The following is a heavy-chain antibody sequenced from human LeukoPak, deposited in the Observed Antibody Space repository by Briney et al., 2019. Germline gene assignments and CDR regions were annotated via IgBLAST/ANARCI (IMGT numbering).Heavy chain of an antibody. CDR2: ISAYNGNT. V-gene: IGHV1-18*01. J-gene: IGHJ4*02. CDR3: ARQGSSGYYIYYFDY. D-gene: IGHD3-22*01. Sequence: GASVKVSCKASGYTFTSYGISWVRQAPGQGLEWMGWISAYNGNTSYAQKLQGRVTMTTDTSTSTAYMELRSLRSDDTAVYYCARQGSSGYYIYYFDYWGQGTLVTVSS. CDR1: GYTFTSYG.